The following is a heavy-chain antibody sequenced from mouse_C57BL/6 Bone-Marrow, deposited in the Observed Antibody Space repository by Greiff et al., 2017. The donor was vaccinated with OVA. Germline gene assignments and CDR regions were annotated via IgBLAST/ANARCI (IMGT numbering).Heavy chain of an antibody. V-gene: IGHV1-81*01. CDR2: IYPRSGNT. J-gene: IGHJ1*03. CDR3: ARPYYGSSYWYFDV. D-gene: IGHD1-1*01. Sequence: VQLQQSGAELARPGASVKLCCKASGYTFTSYGISWVKQRTGQGLEWIGEIYPRSGNTYYNEKFKGKATLTADKSSSTAYMELRSLTSEDSAVYFCARPYYGSSYWYFDVWGTGTTVTVSS. CDR1: GYTFTSYG.